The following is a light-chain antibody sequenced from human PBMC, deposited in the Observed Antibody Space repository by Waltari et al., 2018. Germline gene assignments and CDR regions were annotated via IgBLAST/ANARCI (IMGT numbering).Light chain of an antibody. Sequence: EIVMTQSPATLSASPGESATISCRASQSVSSNLAWYQQTPGQAPRLLIYGASTRATGIPARFSGSGSGTEFTLTISSLQSEDFAVYYCQQYNSWPWTFGQGTKVEIK. V-gene: IGKV3-15*01. CDR2: GAS. CDR3: QQYNSWPWT. CDR1: QSVSSN. J-gene: IGKJ1*01.